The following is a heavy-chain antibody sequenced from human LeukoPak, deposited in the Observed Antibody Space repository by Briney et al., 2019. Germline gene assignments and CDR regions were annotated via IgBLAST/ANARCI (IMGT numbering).Heavy chain of an antibody. CDR2: IKQDGSEI. V-gene: IGHV3-7*04. CDR3: ARGGWYYFDY. D-gene: IGHD6-19*01. Sequence: GGSLRLSCAASGFTFSSYWMSWVRQAPGKGLEWVACIKQDGSEIYYVDSVKGRFTISRDNAKNSLYLQMNSLRVKDTAVYYCARGGWYYFDYWGQGTLVTVPS. CDR1: GFTFSSYW. J-gene: IGHJ4*02.